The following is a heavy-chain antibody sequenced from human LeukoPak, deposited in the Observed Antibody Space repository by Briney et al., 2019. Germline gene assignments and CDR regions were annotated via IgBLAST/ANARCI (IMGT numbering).Heavy chain of an antibody. V-gene: IGHV4-38-2*01. J-gene: IGHJ4*02. CDR1: GYSISSGYY. CDR3: ARQSQWLVHDPIDY. CDR2: IYHSGST. Sequence: SETLSLTCAVSGYSISSGYYWGWIRQPPGKGLEWIGSIYHSGSTYYNPSLKSRVTMSVDTSKNQFSLKLSSVTAADTAVYYCARQSQWLVHDPIDYWGQGTLVTVSS. D-gene: IGHD6-19*01.